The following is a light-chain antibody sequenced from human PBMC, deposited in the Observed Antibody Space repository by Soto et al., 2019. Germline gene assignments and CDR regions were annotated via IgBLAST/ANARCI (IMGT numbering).Light chain of an antibody. V-gene: IGKV3-20*01. CDR3: QQYGSSPWT. CDR2: GAS. CDR1: QTVSNSY. Sequence: EIVLTQSPGTLSLSPGERATLSCRASQTVSNSYIAWYQHKPGQAPRLLIYGASSRATGIPDRFSGSGSGTDFTLTISSLEPEDCAMYYCQQYGSSPWTFGQGTKVEIK. J-gene: IGKJ1*01.